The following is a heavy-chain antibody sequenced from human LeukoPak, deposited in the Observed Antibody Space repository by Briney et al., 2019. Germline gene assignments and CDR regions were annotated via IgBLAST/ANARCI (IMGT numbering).Heavy chain of an antibody. D-gene: IGHD2-15*01. Sequence: PGGSLRLSCAASGFTFSSYWMHWVRQAPGKGLVWVSRINSDGSSTSYADSVKGRFTISRDNAKNTLYLQMNSLRAEDTAVYYCARAEEVVAATYSLHYFDYWGQGTLVTVSS. CDR2: INSDGSST. V-gene: IGHV3-74*01. J-gene: IGHJ4*02. CDR3: ARAEEVVAATYSLHYFDY. CDR1: GFTFSSYW.